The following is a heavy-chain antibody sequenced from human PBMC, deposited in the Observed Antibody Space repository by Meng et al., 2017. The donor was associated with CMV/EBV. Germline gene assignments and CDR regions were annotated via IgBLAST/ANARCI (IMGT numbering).Heavy chain of an antibody. V-gene: IGHV3-23*01. CDR2: ISGSGGST. CDR1: GFTFSSYA. CDR3: AKFYDTTGGYYYYGMDV. Sequence: GGSLRLSCAASGFTFSSYAMSWVRQAPGKGLEWVSAISGSGGSTYYADSVKGRFTISRDNSKNTLYLQMKSLRAEDTAVYYCAKFYDTTGGYYYYGMDVWGQGTTVTVSS. J-gene: IGHJ6*02. D-gene: IGHD3-22*01.